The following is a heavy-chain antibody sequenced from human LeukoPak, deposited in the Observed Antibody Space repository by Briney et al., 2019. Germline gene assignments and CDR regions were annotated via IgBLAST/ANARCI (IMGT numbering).Heavy chain of an antibody. CDR2: IYYSGST. J-gene: IGHJ2*01. D-gene: IGHD2-21*01. CDR3: ARVPRAYLALDL. CDR1: GGSISSGDYY. Sequence: SETLSLTCTVSGGSISSGDYYWSWIRQPPGKGLEWIGYIYYSGSTYYNPSLKSRVTISVDTSKNQLSLKLSSVTAADTAVYYCARVPRAYLALDLWGRGTLVTVSS. V-gene: IGHV4-30-4*01.